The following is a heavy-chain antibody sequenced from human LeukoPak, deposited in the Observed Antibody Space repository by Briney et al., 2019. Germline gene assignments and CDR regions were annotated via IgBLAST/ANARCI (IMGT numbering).Heavy chain of an antibody. V-gene: IGHV3-7*01. CDR3: ASNRPETIAARMFDY. J-gene: IGHJ4*02. D-gene: IGHD6-6*01. CDR2: IKQDGSEK. Sequence: PGGSLRLSCAASGLTFSSYWMSWVRQAPGKGLEWVANIKQDGSEKYYVDSVKGRFTISRDNAKNSLYLQMNSLRAEDTAVYYCASNRPETIAARMFDYWGQGTLVTVSS. CDR1: GLTFSSYW.